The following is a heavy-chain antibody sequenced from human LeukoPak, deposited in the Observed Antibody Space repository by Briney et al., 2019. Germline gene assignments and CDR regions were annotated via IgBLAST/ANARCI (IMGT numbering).Heavy chain of an antibody. V-gene: IGHV7-4-1*02. CDR2: INTNTGNP. CDR1: GYTLTSFS. CDR3: AREAYGSGSYHFDY. J-gene: IGHJ4*02. Sequence: ASVKVSWKPSGYTLTSFSMNWVRQVPGQVLGWMGWINTNTGNPMYAQGFTGRCVFSVDTSVSTAYLQISSLEAEDTAIYYCAREAYGSGSYHFDYWSQGSLVTASS. D-gene: IGHD3-10*01.